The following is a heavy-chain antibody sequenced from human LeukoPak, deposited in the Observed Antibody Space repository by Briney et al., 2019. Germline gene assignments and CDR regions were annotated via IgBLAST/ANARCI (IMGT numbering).Heavy chain of an antibody. Sequence: PGRSLRLSCAASGFTFSRYGMHWVRQVPGKGLEWVAVIWYDGSKKNYADSVKGRFTISRDNSKNTLNLQMTSLRAEDTAVYYCARVSEDYSSGWYEEYFQYWGQGALVIVSS. J-gene: IGHJ1*01. CDR3: ARVSEDYSSGWYEEYFQY. V-gene: IGHV3-33*01. CDR1: GFTFSRYG. CDR2: IWYDGSKK. D-gene: IGHD6-19*01.